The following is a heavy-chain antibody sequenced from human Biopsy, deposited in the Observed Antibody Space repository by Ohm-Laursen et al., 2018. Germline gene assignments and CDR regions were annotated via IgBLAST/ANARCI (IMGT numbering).Heavy chain of an antibody. J-gene: IGHJ2*01. Sequence: SLRLSCSASGFTCTSYAMHWVRQAPGKGLEWVAVISYDGSGEYYADSLQGRFIISRDNPKNTVDLQMNSLRAEDTAVYFCARDGKRWDYSTYFSWHFDLWGRGTLVTVSS. CDR2: ISYDGSGE. V-gene: IGHV3-30*03. D-gene: IGHD4-11*01. CDR1: GFTCTSYA. CDR3: ARDGKRWDYSTYFSWHFDL.